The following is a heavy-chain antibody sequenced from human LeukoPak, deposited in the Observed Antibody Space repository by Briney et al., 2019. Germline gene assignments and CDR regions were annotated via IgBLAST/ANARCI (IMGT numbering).Heavy chain of an antibody. CDR1: GFTFSSYA. D-gene: IGHD6-19*01. Sequence: GSLRLSCAASGFTFSSYAMSWVRQAPGKGLEWVSAISGSGSSTYYADSVKGRFTISRDNSKNTLYLQMNSLRADDTAVYYCAKEGLYSSGWYQYYYFDYWGQGTLVTVSS. CDR2: ISGSGSST. CDR3: AKEGLYSSGWYQYYYFDY. J-gene: IGHJ4*02. V-gene: IGHV3-23*01.